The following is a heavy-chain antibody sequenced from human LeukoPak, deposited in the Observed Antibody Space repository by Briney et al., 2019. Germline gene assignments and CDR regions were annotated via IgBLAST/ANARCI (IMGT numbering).Heavy chain of an antibody. V-gene: IGHV3-30*02. J-gene: IGHJ6*03. CDR2: IRYDGSNK. Sequence: PGGSLRLSCAASGFTFSSYGMHWVRQAPGKGLEWVAFIRYDGSNKYYADSVKGRFTISRDNSKNTLYLQMNSLRAEDTAVYYCARMAQQQLVYLGYYYYYMDVWGKGTTVTVSS. D-gene: IGHD6-13*01. CDR3: ARMAQQQLVYLGYYYYYMDV. CDR1: GFTFSSYG.